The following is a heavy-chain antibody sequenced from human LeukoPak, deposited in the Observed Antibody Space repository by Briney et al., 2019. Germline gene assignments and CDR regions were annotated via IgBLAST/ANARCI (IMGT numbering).Heavy chain of an antibody. V-gene: IGHV3-48*03. CDR2: LSSSGSAF. D-gene: IGHD2-2*01. J-gene: IGHJ4*02. Sequence: GGSLRLSCEDSGFTFRSYEMNWVRQAPGKGLEWIVYLSSSGSAFSYADSVKGRFTIARDNAKNSLYLQMNSLRAEDTAVYFCARSGYSSTWYLQNFELDYWGQGTLVTVSS. CDR1: GFTFRSYE. CDR3: ARSGYSSTWYLQNFELDY.